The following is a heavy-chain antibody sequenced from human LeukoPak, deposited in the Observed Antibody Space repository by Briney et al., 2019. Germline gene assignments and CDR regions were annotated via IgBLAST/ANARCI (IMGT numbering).Heavy chain of an antibody. D-gene: IGHD3-10*01. J-gene: IGHJ4*02. CDR3: ARDGYYGSGSYPGDY. Sequence: PVASVKVSCKASGYTFTGYYMHRVRQAPGQGLEWMGWINPNSGGTNYAQKFQGRVTMTRDTSISTAYMELSRLRSDDTAVYYCARDGYYGSGSYPGDYWGQGTLVTVSS. V-gene: IGHV1-2*02. CDR2: INPNSGGT. CDR1: GYTFTGYY.